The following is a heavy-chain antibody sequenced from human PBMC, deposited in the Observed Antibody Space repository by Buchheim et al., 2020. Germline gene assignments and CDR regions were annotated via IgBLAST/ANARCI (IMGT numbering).Heavy chain of an antibody. V-gene: IGHV3-66*02. J-gene: IGHJ6*02. CDR2: IYSGGST. Sequence: EVQLVESGGGLVQPGGSLRLSCAASGFTVSSNYMSWVRQAPGKGLEWVSVIYSGGSTYYADSVKGRFTISRDNSKNTLYLQMNSLRAEDTAVYYCARWGRVGSGYEWYYYGMDVWGQGTT. CDR1: GFTVSSNY. D-gene: IGHD5-12*01. CDR3: ARWGRVGSGYEWYYYGMDV.